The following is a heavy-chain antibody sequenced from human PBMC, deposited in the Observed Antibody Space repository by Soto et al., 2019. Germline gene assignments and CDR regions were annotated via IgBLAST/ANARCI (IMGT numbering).Heavy chain of an antibody. CDR3: ARDYEVGTHWFDP. CDR2: ISAYNGNT. D-gene: IGHD5-12*01. CDR1: GYTFTSNG. V-gene: IGHV1-18*01. Sequence: ASVKVSCKASGYTFTSNGMSWVLQASGQGLEWMGWISAYNGNTNYAQKLQGRVTMTTDTSTSTAYMELRSLRSDDTAVYYCARDYEVGTHWFDPWGQGTLVTVSS. J-gene: IGHJ5*02.